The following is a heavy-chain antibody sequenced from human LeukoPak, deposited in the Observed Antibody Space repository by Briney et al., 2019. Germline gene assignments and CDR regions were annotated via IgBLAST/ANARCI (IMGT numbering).Heavy chain of an antibody. Sequence: SETLSLTCIVSGGSTSGGNYYWGWIRRPPGKGLEWIGGISSSGNTYYNPSLKSRITISIDTSKNHFSLKLSSVTAADTAVYYCARGRSRVVIRGYGMDVWGQGTTVTVSS. CDR3: ARGRSRVVIRGYGMDV. D-gene: IGHD3-3*01. J-gene: IGHJ6*02. V-gene: IGHV4-39*02. CDR2: ISSSGNT. CDR1: GGSTSGGNYY.